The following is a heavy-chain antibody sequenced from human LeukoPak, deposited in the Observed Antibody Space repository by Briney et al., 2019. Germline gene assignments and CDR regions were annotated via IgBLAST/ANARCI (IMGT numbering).Heavy chain of an antibody. D-gene: IGHD3-22*01. Sequence: GASVKVSCKASGYTFTSYDINWVRQATGQGLEWMGWMNPNSGNTGHAQKFQGRVTMTRNTSISTAYMELSSLRSEDTAVYYCAIAPLDYYDSSGYSYGYWGQGTLVTVSS. CDR1: GYTFTSYD. CDR3: AIAPLDYYDSSGYSYGY. J-gene: IGHJ4*02. V-gene: IGHV1-8*01. CDR2: MNPNSGNT.